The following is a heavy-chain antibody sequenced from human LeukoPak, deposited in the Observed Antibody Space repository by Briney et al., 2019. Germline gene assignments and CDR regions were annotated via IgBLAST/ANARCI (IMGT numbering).Heavy chain of an antibody. CDR1: GFTFSSYS. D-gene: IGHD2-2*01. J-gene: IGHJ3*02. Sequence: PGGSLRLSCAASGFTFSSYSMNWVRQAPGKGLEWVSSISSSSYIYYADSVKGRFTISRDNAKNSLYLQMNSLRAEDTAVYYCARVGPAAAHAFDIWGQGTMVTVSS. CDR2: ISSSSYI. CDR3: ARVGPAAAHAFDI. V-gene: IGHV3-21*01.